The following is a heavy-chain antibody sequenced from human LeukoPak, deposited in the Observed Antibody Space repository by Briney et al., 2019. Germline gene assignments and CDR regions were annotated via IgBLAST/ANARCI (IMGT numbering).Heavy chain of an antibody. CDR1: GFTFSSYA. V-gene: IGHV3-30*04. CDR2: ISYDGSNK. Sequence: GGSLRLSCAASGFTFSSYAMHRVRQAPGKGLEWVAVISYDGSNKYYADSVKGRFTISRDNSKNTLYLQMNSLRAEDTAVYYCARGASPYYYYYYMDVWGKGTTVTVSS. CDR3: ARGASPYYYYYYMDV. J-gene: IGHJ6*03.